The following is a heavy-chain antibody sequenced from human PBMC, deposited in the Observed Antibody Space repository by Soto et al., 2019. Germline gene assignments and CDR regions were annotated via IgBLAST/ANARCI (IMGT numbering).Heavy chain of an antibody. Sequence: EVQLVESGGGLIQPGGSLRLSCAASGFTVSSNYMSWVRQAPGKGLEWVSVIYSGGSTYYADSVKGRFTISRDNSKNTLYLQMNSLRAEDTAVYYCARDTAMVRSGMDVWGQGTTVTVSS. CDR1: GFTVSSNY. J-gene: IGHJ6*02. CDR2: IYSGGST. V-gene: IGHV3-53*01. D-gene: IGHD5-18*01. CDR3: ARDTAMVRSGMDV.